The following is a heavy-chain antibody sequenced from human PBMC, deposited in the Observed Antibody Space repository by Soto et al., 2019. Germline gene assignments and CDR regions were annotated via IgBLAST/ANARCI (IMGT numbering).Heavy chain of an antibody. V-gene: IGHV4-31*03. CDR2: IYYSGST. CDR1: GGSISSGGYY. J-gene: IGHJ5*02. Sequence: QVQLQESGPGLVKPSQTLSLTCTVSGGSISSGGYYWSWIRQHPGKGLEWIGYIYYSGSTYYNPSLKSRVTISVDTSKNQFSLKLSSVTAADTAVYFCAGAAPVSRVITIGWFDPWDQGTLVTVSS. D-gene: IGHD3-22*01. CDR3: AGAAPVSRVITIGWFDP.